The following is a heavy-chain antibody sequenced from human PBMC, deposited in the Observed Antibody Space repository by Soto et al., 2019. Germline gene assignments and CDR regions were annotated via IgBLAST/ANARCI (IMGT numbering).Heavy chain of an antibody. J-gene: IGHJ4*02. V-gene: IGHV5-51*01. CDR1: GYNFANYW. Sequence: GESLKISCTGSGYNFANYWIAWVRQMPGKGLEWMGIIYPSDSDTRYSPSFQGQVTISADQSINTAYLQWDSLKASDTAIYYCARPANTVADHFDLWGQGTPVTVSS. CDR3: ARPANTVADHFDL. CDR2: IYPSDSDT. D-gene: IGHD4-17*01.